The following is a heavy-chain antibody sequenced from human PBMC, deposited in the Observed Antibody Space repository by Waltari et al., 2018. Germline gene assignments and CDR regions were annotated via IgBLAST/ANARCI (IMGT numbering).Heavy chain of an antibody. J-gene: IGHJ4*02. CDR1: GFTIRNFG. CDR2: TTDGNAYL. V-gene: IGHV3-21*03. D-gene: IGHD4-17*01. Sequence: VQLVESGGGLVKPGGSLRLSCAVSGFTIRNFGMSWVRQAPGKGLEVVATTTDGNAYLYYADSVRGRFTVSTDNAKSSLYLQMNNLRAEDTGVYYCVRALTTPNDYWGRGTLVTVSS. CDR3: VRALTTPNDY.